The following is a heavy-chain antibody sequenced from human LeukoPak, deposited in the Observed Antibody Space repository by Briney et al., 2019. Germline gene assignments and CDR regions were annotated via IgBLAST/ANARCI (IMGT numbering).Heavy chain of an antibody. CDR2: MNPNSGNT. D-gene: IGHD3-3*01. V-gene: IGHV1-8*03. CDR3: ARAGEYYDFWSGPRGGWFDP. Sequence: ASVKVSCKASGYTLTSYDINWVRQATGQGLEWVGWMNPNSGNTGYAQKFQGRVTITRNTSISTAYMELSSLRSEDTAVYYCARAGEYYDFWSGPRGGWFDPWGQGTLVTVSS. J-gene: IGHJ5*02. CDR1: GYTLTSYD.